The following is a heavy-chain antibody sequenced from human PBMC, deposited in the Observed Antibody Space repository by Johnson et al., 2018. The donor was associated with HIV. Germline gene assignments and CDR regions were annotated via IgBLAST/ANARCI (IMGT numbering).Heavy chain of an antibody. V-gene: IGHV3-23*04. CDR1: GFTFSTYA. CDR3: ARWRLSSGYYTAAFDI. J-gene: IGHJ3*02. D-gene: IGHD3-22*01. Sequence: EVQLVESGGGVAQPGRSMRLSCTASGFTFSTYAMHWVRQAPGKGLEWVSGIIPSGTGTHYADSVEGRFTISRDNSKNSLYLQMNSLSAEDTALYYCARWRLSSGYYTAAFDIWGQGTMVTVSS. CDR2: IIPSGTGT.